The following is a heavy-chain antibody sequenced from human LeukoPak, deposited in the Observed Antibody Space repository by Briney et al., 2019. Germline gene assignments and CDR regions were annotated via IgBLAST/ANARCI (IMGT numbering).Heavy chain of an antibody. CDR3: ARDRARGPYYYDSSGPIDY. Sequence: PSETLSLTCTVSGGSISSYYWSWIRQPAGKGLEWTGRIYTSGSTNYNPSLKSRVTMSVDTSKNQFSLKLSSVTAADTAVYYCARDRARGPYYYDSSGPIDYWGQGTLVTVSS. D-gene: IGHD3-22*01. CDR1: GGSISSYY. J-gene: IGHJ4*02. V-gene: IGHV4-4*07. CDR2: IYTSGST.